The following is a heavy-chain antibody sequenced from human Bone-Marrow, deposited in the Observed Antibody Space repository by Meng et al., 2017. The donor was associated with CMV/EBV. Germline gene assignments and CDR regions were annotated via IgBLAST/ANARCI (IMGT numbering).Heavy chain of an antibody. Sequence: GALRLSCAASGFTFSSYWMSWVRQAPGKGLEWVANIKQDGSEKYYVDSLKGRFTISRDNAKNSLYLQMNSLRAEDTAVYYCARRRGSYSSDYWGQGTLVTVSS. V-gene: IGHV3-7*01. CDR2: IKQDGSEK. J-gene: IGHJ4*02. D-gene: IGHD1-26*01. CDR1: GFTFSSYW. CDR3: ARRRGSYSSDY.